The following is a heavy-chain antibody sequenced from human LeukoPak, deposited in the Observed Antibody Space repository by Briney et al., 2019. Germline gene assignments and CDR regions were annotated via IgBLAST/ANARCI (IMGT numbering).Heavy chain of an antibody. CDR1: GGSISSSSYY. J-gene: IGHJ5*02. V-gene: IGHV4-39*01. CDR2: IYYSGST. D-gene: IGHD6-6*01. CDR3: ARACIAAQGFDP. Sequence: SETLSLTCTVSGGSISSSSYYWGWIRQPPGKGLEWIGSIYYSGSTYYNPSLKSRVTISVDTSRNQFSLKLSSVTAADTAVYYCARACIAAQGFDPWGQGTLVTVSS.